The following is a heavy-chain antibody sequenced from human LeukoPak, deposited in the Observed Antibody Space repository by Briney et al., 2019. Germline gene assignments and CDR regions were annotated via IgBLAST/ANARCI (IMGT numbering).Heavy chain of an antibody. D-gene: IGHD5-18*01. V-gene: IGHV3-15*01. Sequence: RGSLRLSCAASGFTFSNAWMSWVRQAPGKGLEWDGRIKSKTDGGTTDYAAPVKGRFTISRDDSKNTLYLQMNSLKTEDTAVYYCTTGVVFYSYGDFDYWGQGTLVTVSS. CDR1: GFTFSNAW. CDR3: TTGVVFYSYGDFDY. CDR2: IKSKTDGGTT. J-gene: IGHJ4*02.